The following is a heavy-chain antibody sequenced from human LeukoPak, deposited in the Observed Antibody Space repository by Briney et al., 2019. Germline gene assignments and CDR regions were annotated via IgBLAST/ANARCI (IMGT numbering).Heavy chain of an antibody. CDR2: ISWNSGSI. J-gene: IGHJ5*02. CDR3: ASRGFDP. CDR1: GFTFDDYA. D-gene: IGHD2-2*01. V-gene: IGHV3-9*01. Sequence: PGESLRLSCAASGFTFDDYAMHWVRQAPGKGLEWVSGISWNSGSIGYADSVKGRFTISRDNAKNSLYLQMNSLRAEDTALYYCASRGFDPWGQGTLVTVSS.